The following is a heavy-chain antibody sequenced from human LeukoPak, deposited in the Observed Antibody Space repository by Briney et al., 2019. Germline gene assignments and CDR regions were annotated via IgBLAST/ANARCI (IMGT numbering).Heavy chain of an antibody. J-gene: IGHJ4*02. CDR2: ISNSGST. CDR3: ARRGYFDS. Sequence: PSETLSLTCSVSGASISDYYWSWIRQPPGRGLEWIGCISNSGSTTYNPSLKSRVTISRDTSKSQFTLKLSSVTATDTAVYYCARRGYFDSWGRGTLVTVSS. V-gene: IGHV4-59*08. CDR1: GASISDYY. D-gene: IGHD3-10*01.